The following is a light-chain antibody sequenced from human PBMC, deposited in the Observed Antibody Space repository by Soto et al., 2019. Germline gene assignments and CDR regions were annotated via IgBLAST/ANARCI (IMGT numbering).Light chain of an antibody. CDR3: QQSYRSPPT. V-gene: IGKV1-39*01. CDR2: DAS. CDR1: QSISSY. Sequence: DIQMTQSPSSLSASVGDRVTITCRASQSISSYLNWYQQRPGKVPDFLIYDASSLHSGVPSRFSGSGSGTDFTLTISSLQPEDFATYYCQQSYRSPPTFGQGTKVDIK. J-gene: IGKJ1*01.